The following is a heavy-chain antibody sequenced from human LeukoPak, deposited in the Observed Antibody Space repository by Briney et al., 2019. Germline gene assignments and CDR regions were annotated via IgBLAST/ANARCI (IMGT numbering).Heavy chain of an antibody. CDR1: GFTFNDYA. D-gene: IGHD1-26*01. CDR2: IIWNSDSI. J-gene: IGHJ4*02. Sequence: GGSLRLSCAASGFTFNDYAMHWVRQAPGKGLEWVSGIIWNSDSIGYADSVKGRFTISRDNAKNSLYLQMNSLRAEDTALYYCAKDISVGATPYYFDYWGQGTLVTVSS. CDR3: AKDISVGATPYYFDY. V-gene: IGHV3-9*01.